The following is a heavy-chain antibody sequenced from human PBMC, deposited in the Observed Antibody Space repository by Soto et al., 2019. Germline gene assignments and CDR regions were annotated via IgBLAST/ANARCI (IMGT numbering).Heavy chain of an antibody. CDR2: ISSSSSTI. CDR3: ARVLGYCSGGSCYHHFDY. Sequence: EVQLVESGGGLVQPGGSLRLSCAASGFTFSSYSMNWVRQAPGKGLEWVSYISSSSSTIYYADSVKGRFTISRDNAKNSLYLQMNSLRAEDTAVYYCARVLGYCSGGSCYHHFDYWGQGTLVTVSS. J-gene: IGHJ4*02. CDR1: GFTFSSYS. D-gene: IGHD2-15*01. V-gene: IGHV3-48*01.